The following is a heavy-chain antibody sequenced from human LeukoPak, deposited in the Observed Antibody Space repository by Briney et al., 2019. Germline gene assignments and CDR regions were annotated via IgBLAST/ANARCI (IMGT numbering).Heavy chain of an antibody. Sequence: PGGSLRLSCSASGFTLSSYAMHWVRQAPGKGLEYVLAISSNGGSTYYADSVKGRFTISRDNSKNTLYLQMSSLRAEDTAVYYCVKDYDIVGWNWFDPWGQGTLATVSS. V-gene: IGHV3-64D*06. J-gene: IGHJ5*02. CDR3: VKDYDIVGWNWFDP. CDR1: GFTLSSYA. D-gene: IGHD2-21*01. CDR2: ISSNGGST.